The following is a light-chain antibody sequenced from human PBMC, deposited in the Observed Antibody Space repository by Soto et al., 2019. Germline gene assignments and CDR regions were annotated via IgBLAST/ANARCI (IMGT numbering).Light chain of an antibody. J-gene: IGKJ1*01. CDR3: QQYETFSGT. CDR2: DAS. V-gene: IGKV1-5*02. CDR1: QSVSGW. Sequence: DIQMTQSPSTLSASVGDTVTIICRASQSVSGWVAWYQQKPGKAPNLLIYDASALKRGVPLRFSGSGSGTEFTLTISSLQPDDFATYYCQQYETFSGTFGQGTKVDI.